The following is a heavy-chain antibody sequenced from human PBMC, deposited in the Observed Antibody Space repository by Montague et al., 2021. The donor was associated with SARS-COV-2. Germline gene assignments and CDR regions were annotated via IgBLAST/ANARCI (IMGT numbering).Heavy chain of an antibody. CDR3: ASVYTVTCYFDY. Sequence: TLSLTCSVSGGSIIRGYFYWSWIRHPAGKGLEWHEIIYPVGXTAYXXXXKNRTTITADTTKNQFSLKMSSVTAADTAVYYCASVYTVTCYFDYWGRGTLVTVSS. D-gene: IGHD3-16*01. CDR1: GGSIIRGYFY. V-gene: IGHV4-61*02. J-gene: IGHJ4*02. CDR2: IYPVGXT.